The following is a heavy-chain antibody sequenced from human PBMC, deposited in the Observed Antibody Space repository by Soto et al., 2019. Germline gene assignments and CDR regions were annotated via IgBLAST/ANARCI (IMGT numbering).Heavy chain of an antibody. J-gene: IGHJ6*02. D-gene: IGHD2-2*01. CDR3: ARSQGSSTSLEIYYYYYYGMDV. CDR1: GGTFSSYA. V-gene: IGHV1-69*01. CDR2: IIPISDTT. Sequence: QVQLVQSGAEVQKPGSSVKVSCKASGGTFSSYAISWVRQAPGQGLEWMGGIIPISDTTNYAQKFQGRVTITADESTSTAYMERSSLRSEDTAVYYCARSQGSSTSLEIYYYYYYGMDVWGQGTTVTVSS.